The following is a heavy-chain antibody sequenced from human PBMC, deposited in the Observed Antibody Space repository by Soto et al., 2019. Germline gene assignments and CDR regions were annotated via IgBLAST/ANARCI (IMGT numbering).Heavy chain of an antibody. CDR1: GFTFSSYA. J-gene: IGHJ4*02. CDR3: AKSLNTATSFDY. CDR2: ISVTGGT. V-gene: IGHV3-23*01. Sequence: GGSLRLSCAASGFTFSSYAMNWVRQAPGKGPGWVSHISVTGGTYYADSVKGRFTISRDNSKNTLFLQMNSLRAEDTALYYCAKSLNTATSFDYWGQGTPVTVSS.